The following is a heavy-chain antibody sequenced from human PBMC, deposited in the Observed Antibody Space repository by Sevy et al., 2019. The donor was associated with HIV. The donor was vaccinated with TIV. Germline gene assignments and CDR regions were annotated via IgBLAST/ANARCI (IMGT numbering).Heavy chain of an antibody. CDR1: GYTLTELS. V-gene: IGHV1-24*01. J-gene: IGHJ6*02. Sequence: ASVKVSCKVSGYTLTELSMHWVRQAPGKGLEWMGGFDPEDGETIYAQKFQGRVTMTKDTSTDTAYMELSSLRSEDTAVYYCATDRGYNPYYYYGMDVWGQGTTVTVSS. CDR3: ATDRGYNPYYYYGMDV. D-gene: IGHD6-25*01. CDR2: FDPEDGET.